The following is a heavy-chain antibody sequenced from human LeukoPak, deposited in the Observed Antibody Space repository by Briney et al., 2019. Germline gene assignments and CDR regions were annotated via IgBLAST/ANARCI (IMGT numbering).Heavy chain of an antibody. CDR1: GGTFSSYA. CDR2: IIPILGIA. V-gene: IGHV1-69*04. D-gene: IGHD5-18*01. J-gene: IGHJ4*02. Sequence: GASVKVSCKASGGTFSSYAISWVRQAPGQGLEWMGRIIPILGIANYAQKFQGRVTITADKSTSTAYMELSSPRSEDTAVYYCARGSGYSYGPSDYWGQGTLVTVSS. CDR3: ARGSGYSYGPSDY.